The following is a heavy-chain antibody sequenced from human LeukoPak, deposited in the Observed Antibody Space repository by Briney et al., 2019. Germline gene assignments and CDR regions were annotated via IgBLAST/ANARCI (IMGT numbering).Heavy chain of an antibody. Sequence: SETLSLTCAVYGGSFSVYYWSWIRQPPGKGLEWMGEINHSGSTNYNPSLKSRVTISVDTSKNQFSLKLSSVTAADTAVYYCARGPPDCSSTSCYTGYHPWRLDVWGKGTTVTVSS. CDR2: INHSGST. CDR1: GGSFSVYY. V-gene: IGHV4-34*01. J-gene: IGHJ6*04. CDR3: ARGPPDCSSTSCYTGYHPWRLDV. D-gene: IGHD2-2*02.